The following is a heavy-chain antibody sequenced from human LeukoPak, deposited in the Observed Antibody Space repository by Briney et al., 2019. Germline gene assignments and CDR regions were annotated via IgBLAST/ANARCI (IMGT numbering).Heavy chain of an antibody. D-gene: IGHD6-6*01. J-gene: IGHJ4*02. CDR3: ARGLSGYASSLGY. CDR2: INSVGRST. V-gene: IGHV3-74*01. Sequence: PGGSMRLSCAVSGFTFSSYWMHWVSQAPGKGLVWVSRINSVGRSTSYADSVSGRFSNSRDNAKNTLYLQMNSLRDEDTGVYYCARGLSGYASSLGYWGQGTLVTVSA. CDR1: GFTFSSYW.